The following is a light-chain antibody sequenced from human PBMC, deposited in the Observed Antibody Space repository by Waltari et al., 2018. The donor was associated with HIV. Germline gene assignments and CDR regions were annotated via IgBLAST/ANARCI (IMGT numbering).Light chain of an antibody. Sequence: YELTQPPSVSVSPGQTAAITCSGDALSTQYSFWYQQRPGQAPVMVIFKDTQRASGIPERFSGSSSGTTVTLTISGVQTEDEADYYCQSVDAGGTQVVFGGGTKLSVL. CDR2: KDT. V-gene: IGLV3-25*03. CDR3: QSVDAGGTQVV. CDR1: ALSTQY. J-gene: IGLJ2*01.